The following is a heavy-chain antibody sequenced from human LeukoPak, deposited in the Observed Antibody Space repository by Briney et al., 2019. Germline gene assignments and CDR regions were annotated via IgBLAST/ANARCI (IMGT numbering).Heavy chain of an antibody. CDR2: IKSKTDGGTT. Sequence: PGGSLRLSCAASKFAFNNAWMSWFRPAPGKGLEWVGHIKSKTDGGTTDYAAPVQGRFTISRDDSKDRLYLQMNSLKTEDTAVYYCTAVPHDSAVWGQGTLVTVSS. CDR1: KFAFNNAW. CDR3: TAVPHDSAV. V-gene: IGHV3-15*01. J-gene: IGHJ4*02. D-gene: IGHD3-22*01.